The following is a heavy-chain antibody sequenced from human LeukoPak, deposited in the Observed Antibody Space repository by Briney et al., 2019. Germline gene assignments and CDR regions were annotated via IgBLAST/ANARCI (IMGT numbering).Heavy chain of an antibody. J-gene: IGHJ4*02. CDR1: GFTFSNYD. V-gene: IGHV3-48*01. CDR3: AKAMPDMAYFDY. CDR2: IFSTSGVT. Sequence: GGSLRLSCAASGFTFSNYDMSWLRQAPGKGLEWLSFIFSTSGVTWYADSVKGRFTISRDNAKNSLSLQMNSLRAEGTAVYYCAKAMPDMAYFDYWGQGTLVTVSS. D-gene: IGHD5-18*01.